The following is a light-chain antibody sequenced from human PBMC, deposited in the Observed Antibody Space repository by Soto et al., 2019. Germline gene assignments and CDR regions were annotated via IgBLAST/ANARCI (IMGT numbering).Light chain of an antibody. V-gene: IGKV1-17*01. J-gene: IGKJ2*01. CDR1: QGIRND. CDR3: LQQNNYPRT. CDR2: VAS. Sequence: DIQMTQSPASLSGSVGGRVTITFLASQGIRNDLSWYQQKPGEAPKRLVYVASSLDGGVPARFSGNGSGTEFTLTISSLQPEDFATYYCLQQNNYPRTFGQGTKVDIK.